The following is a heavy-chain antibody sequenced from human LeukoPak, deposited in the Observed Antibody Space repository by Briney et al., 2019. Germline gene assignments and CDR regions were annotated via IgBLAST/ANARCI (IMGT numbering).Heavy chain of an antibody. D-gene: IGHD5-24*01. J-gene: IGHJ3*02. Sequence: ASVKVSCKASGGTFSSYAISWVRQAPGQGLEWMGIINPSGGSTNYAQNFQARVTMTRDTSTSTVYMELSSLRSEDTAVYYCARVRDGYNDAYDIWGQGTMVTVPS. CDR1: GGTFSSYA. CDR3: ARVRDGYNDAYDI. V-gene: IGHV1-46*01. CDR2: INPSGGST.